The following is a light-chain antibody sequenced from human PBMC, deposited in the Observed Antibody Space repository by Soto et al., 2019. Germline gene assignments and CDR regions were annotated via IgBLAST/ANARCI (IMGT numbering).Light chain of an antibody. V-gene: IGLV1-40*01. Sequence: QSVLTQPPSVSGAPGQRVTISCTGSSSNIGPTYDVHWYQQLPGTAPKLHIYANTNRPSGVPDRFSGSKSGTSASLAITGLQAEDEADYFCQSYDSSLSGYVFGTGTKLTVL. CDR2: ANT. J-gene: IGLJ1*01. CDR1: SSNIGPTYD. CDR3: QSYDSSLSGYV.